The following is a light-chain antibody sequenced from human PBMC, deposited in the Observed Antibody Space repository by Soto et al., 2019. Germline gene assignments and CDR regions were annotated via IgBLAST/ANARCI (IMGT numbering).Light chain of an antibody. CDR1: QSVSSN. V-gene: IGKV3-15*01. J-gene: IGKJ1*01. CDR2: GAS. Sequence: EIVMTQSPATLSVSPGERATLSCRASQSVSSNLAWYQQKPGQAPRLLIYGASTRATGIPARFSGSGSGTEFTLTISSLQSEDFAVYYCQQYNNWTPWTFGQGTQVEI. CDR3: QQYNNWTPWT.